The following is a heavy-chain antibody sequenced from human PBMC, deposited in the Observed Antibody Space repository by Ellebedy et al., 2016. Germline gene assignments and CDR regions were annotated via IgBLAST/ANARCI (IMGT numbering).Heavy chain of an antibody. CDR3: ARDLGDSSGYYPDY. CDR1: GFTFSNYA. Sequence: GESLKISXVASGFTFSNYAMSWVRQAPGKGLEWVSTISGSDGSTYYADSVKGRFTISRDNAKNSLYLQMNSLRAEDTAVYYCARDLGDSSGYYPDYWGQGTLVTVSS. V-gene: IGHV3-23*01. J-gene: IGHJ4*02. CDR2: ISGSDGST. D-gene: IGHD3-22*01.